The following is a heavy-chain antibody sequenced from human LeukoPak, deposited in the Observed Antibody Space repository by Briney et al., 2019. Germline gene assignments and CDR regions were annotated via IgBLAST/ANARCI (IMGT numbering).Heavy chain of an antibody. CDR2: IFHTGIT. Sequence: SETLSLTCSVSGASIKNYFWNWIRQPPGKGLEWIGYIFHTGITSYNPSLRSRVTISIDTSEKQVSLNVSSVTAADTAEYFCASSDDLVIVPGTTQQYVLQWGRGTLVTVSS. CDR3: ASSDDLVIVPGTTQQYVLQ. D-gene: IGHD1-1*01. V-gene: IGHV4-59*01. J-gene: IGHJ1*01. CDR1: GASIKNYF.